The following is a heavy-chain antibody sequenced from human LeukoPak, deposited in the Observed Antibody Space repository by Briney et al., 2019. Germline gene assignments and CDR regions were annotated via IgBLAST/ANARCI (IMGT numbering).Heavy chain of an antibody. CDR1: GGSISSYY. Sequence: PPETLSLTCTVSGGSISSYYWNWIRQPPGKGLEWIGYIYYSGSTNYNTSLKSRLTISVDTSKNQFSLKLSSVTAADTAVYYCARYVWGSYPTFEDYWGQGTLVTVSS. CDR2: IYYSGST. CDR3: ARYVWGSYPTFEDY. J-gene: IGHJ4*02. D-gene: IGHD3-16*02. V-gene: IGHV4-59*01.